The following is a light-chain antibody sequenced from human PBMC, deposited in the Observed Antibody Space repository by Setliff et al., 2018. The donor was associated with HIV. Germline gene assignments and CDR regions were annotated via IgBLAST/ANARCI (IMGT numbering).Light chain of an antibody. Sequence: LTQPASVSGSPGQSITISCTGTRSDVGGYDYVSWYQHHPGKAPKLIIYNVNKRPSGVSNRLSGSKSGNTASLTISGPQAEDEADYYCTSYTTSSSPYVFGTGTKVTVL. CDR3: TSYTTSSSPYV. CDR2: NVN. CDR1: RSDVGGYDY. V-gene: IGLV2-14*03. J-gene: IGLJ1*01.